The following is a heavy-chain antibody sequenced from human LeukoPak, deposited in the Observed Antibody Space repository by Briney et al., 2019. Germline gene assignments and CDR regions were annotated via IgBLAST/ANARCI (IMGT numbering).Heavy chain of an antibody. Sequence: GGSLRLSCAASGFTFDDYAMHWVRQAPGKGLEWVSLISGDGTSTYYADSVKGRFIISRDNSKNSLYLQMNSLRTEDTALYYCAEDTRLFRGLGGMDVWGQGTTVTVSS. CDR1: GFTFDDYA. V-gene: IGHV3-43*02. CDR3: AEDTRLFRGLGGMDV. CDR2: ISGDGTST. D-gene: IGHD3-10*01. J-gene: IGHJ6*02.